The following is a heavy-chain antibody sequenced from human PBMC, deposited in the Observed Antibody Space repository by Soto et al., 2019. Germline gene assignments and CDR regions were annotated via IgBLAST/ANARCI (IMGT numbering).Heavy chain of an antibody. V-gene: IGHV4-59*08. CDR2: IYYSGST. J-gene: IGHJ5*02. D-gene: IGHD3-22*01. Sequence: SETLSLTCTVSGGSISSYYWSWIRQPPGKGLEWIGYIYYSGSTNHNPSLKSRVTISVDTSKNQFSLKLSSVTAADTAVYYCAGNDYDIHWFDPWGQGTLVTVSS. CDR1: GGSISSYY. CDR3: AGNDYDIHWFDP.